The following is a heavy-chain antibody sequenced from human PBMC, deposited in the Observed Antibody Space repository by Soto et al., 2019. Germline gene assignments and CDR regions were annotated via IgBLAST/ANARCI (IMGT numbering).Heavy chain of an antibody. CDR3: ATGQYCSGGSCYFNPSAY. Sequence: GSLRLSCGASGFTFSSYGMHWVRQAPGKGLEWVAGISYDGSYKYYADSVKGRCTISRDNSKNTLYVQMSSLKTEDTAVYYCATGQYCSGGSCYFNPSAYWGQGP. CDR2: ISYDGSYK. CDR1: GFTFSSYG. V-gene: IGHV3-30*03. D-gene: IGHD2-15*01. J-gene: IGHJ4*02.